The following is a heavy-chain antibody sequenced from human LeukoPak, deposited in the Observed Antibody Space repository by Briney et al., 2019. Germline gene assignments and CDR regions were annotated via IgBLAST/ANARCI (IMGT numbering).Heavy chain of an antibody. Sequence: GESLKISCKGSGYSFTSYWIGWVRQMPGKGLEWMGIIYPGDSDTIYSPSFQGQVTISDDKSISTAYLQWSSLKASDTAMYYCARHKQHSGSYLTPIYYYYMDVWGKGATVTVSS. CDR3: ARHKQHSGSYLTPIYYYYMDV. V-gene: IGHV5-51*01. J-gene: IGHJ6*03. D-gene: IGHD1-26*01. CDR2: IYPGDSDT. CDR1: GYSFTSYW.